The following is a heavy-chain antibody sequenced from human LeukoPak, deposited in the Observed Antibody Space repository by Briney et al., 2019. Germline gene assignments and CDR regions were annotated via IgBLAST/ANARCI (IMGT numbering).Heavy chain of an antibody. J-gene: IGHJ5*02. CDR2: IYYSGIT. D-gene: IGHD1-1*01. Sequence: SGTLSLTCTVSGGAISSYYWSWSRQPPGKGLEWWGYIYYSGITKYNPSLKSRGTISVDTSKNQFSLKLSSVTAADTVVDYCARGRPYNWNDNNWFDPWGQVTLVTVSS. CDR3: ARGRPYNWNDNNWFDP. CDR1: GGAISSYY. V-gene: IGHV4-59*01.